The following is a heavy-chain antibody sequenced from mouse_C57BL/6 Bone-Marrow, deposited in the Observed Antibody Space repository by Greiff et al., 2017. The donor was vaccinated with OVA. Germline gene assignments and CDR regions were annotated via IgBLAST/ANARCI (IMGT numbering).Heavy chain of an antibody. CDR2: INPNNGGT. J-gene: IGHJ4*01. V-gene: IGHV1-22*01. CDR3: ARKGDGYYFYAMDY. D-gene: IGHD2-3*01. Sequence: EVQLQESGPELVKPGASVKMSCKASGYTFTDYNMHWVKQSHGKSLEWIGYINPNNGGTSYNQKFKGKATLTVNKSSSTAYMELRSLTSEDSAVYYCARKGDGYYFYAMDYWGQGTSVTVSS. CDR1: GYTFTDYN.